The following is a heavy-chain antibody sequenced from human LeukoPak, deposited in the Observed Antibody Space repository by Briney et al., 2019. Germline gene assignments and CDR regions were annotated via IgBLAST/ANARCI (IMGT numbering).Heavy chain of an antibody. CDR2: IYYSGST. V-gene: IGHV4-38-2*02. Sequence: SETLSLTCTVSGYSISSGYYWGWIRQPPGKGLEWIGSIYYSGSTYYNPSLKSRVTISVDTSKNQFSLKLSSVTAADTAVYYCARVLPETNYYDSSGYYNIGAFDIWGQGTMVTVSS. J-gene: IGHJ3*02. CDR3: ARVLPETNYYDSSGYYNIGAFDI. CDR1: GYSISSGYY. D-gene: IGHD3-22*01.